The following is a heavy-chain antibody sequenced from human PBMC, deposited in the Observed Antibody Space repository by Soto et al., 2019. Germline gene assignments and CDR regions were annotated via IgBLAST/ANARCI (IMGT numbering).Heavy chain of an antibody. CDR1: GYTFTGYY. CDR2: INPNSGGT. J-gene: IGHJ4*02. Sequence: GSSMKVSCKVSGYTFTGYYLHWVRQAPGQGLEWMGWINPNSGGTNYAQKFQDWVTMTRDTSISTAYMELSRLRSDDTAVYYCARAQGSGWFDYFEYWGQGTLVTVSS. CDR3: ARAQGSGWFDYFEY. V-gene: IGHV1-2*04. D-gene: IGHD6-19*01.